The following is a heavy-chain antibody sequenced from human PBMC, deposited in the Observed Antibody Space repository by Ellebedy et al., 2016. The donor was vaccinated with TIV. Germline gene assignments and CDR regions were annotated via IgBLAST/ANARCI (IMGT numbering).Heavy chain of an antibody. CDR2: FSHDGVRT. CDR1: GFTFSSSA. Sequence: GESLKISCAASGFTFSSSAMGWVRQAPGKGPDWVSVFSHDGVRTYYADSVNGRFTLSRDNSKGTLLLQMNSLRAEDAAKYYCTKHRQSASMDVWGQGTTVAVSS. V-gene: IGHV3-23*01. J-gene: IGHJ6*02. D-gene: IGHD6-19*01. CDR3: TKHRQSASMDV.